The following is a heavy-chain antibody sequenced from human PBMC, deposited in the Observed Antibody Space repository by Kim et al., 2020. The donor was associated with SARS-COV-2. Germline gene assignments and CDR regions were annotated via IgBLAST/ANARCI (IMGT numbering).Heavy chain of an antibody. V-gene: IGHV3-33*01. CDR1: GFTFSAYG. Sequence: GGSLRLSCAVSGFTFSAYGMTWVRQAPGKGLEWVAVICNGGSNYNDADSEKGRFTITSDNSENTLFQQINSLSAEATAVYYWVRDGINGNTEAFDIWG. D-gene: IGHD2-8*01. J-gene: IGHJ3*02. CDR2: ICNGGSNY. CDR3: VRDGINGNTEAFDI.